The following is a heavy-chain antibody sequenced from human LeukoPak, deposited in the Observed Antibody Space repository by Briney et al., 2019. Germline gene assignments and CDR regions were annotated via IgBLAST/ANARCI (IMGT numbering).Heavy chain of an antibody. CDR3: ARDQGDFTVTLYYFDY. CDR2: ISYDGSNK. D-gene: IGHD4-11*01. Sequence: PGGSLRLSCAASGFTFSSYAMHWVRQAPGKGLEWVAVISYDGSNKYYADSVKGRFTISRDNSKNTLYLQMNSLRAEDTAVYYCARDQGDFTVTLYYFDYWGQGTLVTVSS. CDR1: GFTFSSYA. J-gene: IGHJ4*02. V-gene: IGHV3-30-3*01.